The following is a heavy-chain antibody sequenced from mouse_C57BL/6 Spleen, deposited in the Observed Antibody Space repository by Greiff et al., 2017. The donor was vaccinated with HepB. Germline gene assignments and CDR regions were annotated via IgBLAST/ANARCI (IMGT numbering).Heavy chain of an antibody. D-gene: IGHD2-4*01. CDR1: GFTFSSYA. CDR3: TRDDYDGYAMDY. Sequence: EVQLVESGEGLVKPGGSLKLSCAASGFTFSSYAMSWVRQTPEKRLEWVAYISSGGDYIYYADTVKGRFTISRDNARNTLYLQMSSLKSEDTAMYYCTRDDYDGYAMDYGGQGTSVTVSS. J-gene: IGHJ4*01. V-gene: IGHV5-9-1*02. CDR2: ISSGGDYI.